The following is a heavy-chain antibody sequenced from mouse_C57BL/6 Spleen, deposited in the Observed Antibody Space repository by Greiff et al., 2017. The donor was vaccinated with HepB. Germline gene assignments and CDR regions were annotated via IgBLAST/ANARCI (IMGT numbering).Heavy chain of an antibody. V-gene: IGHV1-50*01. CDR3: ARSEGYDGVAY. D-gene: IGHD2-2*01. Sequence: QVQLQQSGAELVKPGASVKLSCKASGYTFTSYWMQWVKQRPGQGLEWIGEIDPSDSYTNYNQKFKGKATLTVDTSSSTAYMQLSSLTSEDSAVYYCARSEGYDGVAYWGQGTLVTVSA. CDR2: IDPSDSYT. CDR1: GYTFTSYW. J-gene: IGHJ3*01.